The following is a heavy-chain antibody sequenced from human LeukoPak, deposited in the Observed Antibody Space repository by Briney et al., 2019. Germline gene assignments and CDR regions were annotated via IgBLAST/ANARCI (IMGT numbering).Heavy chain of an antibody. D-gene: IGHD5-12*01. CDR1: GFSSSGYW. J-gene: IGHJ4*02. Sequence: GGALRLSCAAYGFSSSGYWMSWVRQAPGKGLEWVARLHADGNEKYFVHSVKGRFTVSRDDAKNSLYLQMNSLRVEDTAVYYCARGGYSFDYLGQGTLVTVSS. CDR3: ARGGYSFDY. CDR2: LHADGNEK. V-gene: IGHV3-7*01.